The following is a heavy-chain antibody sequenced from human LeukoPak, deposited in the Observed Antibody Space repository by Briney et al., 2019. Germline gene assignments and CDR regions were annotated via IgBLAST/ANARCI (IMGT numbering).Heavy chain of an antibody. CDR3: ARWYGSSTGDRFDS. D-gene: IGHD6-19*01. J-gene: IGHJ4*02. Sequence: SETLSLTCSVSGGSIRSGSYYWSWIRQPAGKGLELIGRIYTSGTTHYNPSLKSRVTITVDTSKNQFSVKLTSVTAADTAVYYCARWYGSSTGDRFDSWGQGTQVTVSS. V-gene: IGHV4-61*02. CDR2: IYTSGTT. CDR1: GGSIRSGSYY.